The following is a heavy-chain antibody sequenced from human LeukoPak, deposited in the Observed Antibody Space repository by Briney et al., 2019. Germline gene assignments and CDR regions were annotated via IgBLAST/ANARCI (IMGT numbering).Heavy chain of an antibody. CDR3: ARGGYGDRIDY. D-gene: IGHD4-17*01. CDR1: VYTFIRYY. Sequence: ASLKVSCKASVYTFIRYYMHWVRQAPGQGLEWMGIINPSGGSTSYAQKFQGRVTMTSDTSTSTVYMELSRLRSEDPAVYYCARGGYGDRIDYWGQGTLVSVSS. J-gene: IGHJ4*02. CDR2: INPSGGST. V-gene: IGHV1-46*01.